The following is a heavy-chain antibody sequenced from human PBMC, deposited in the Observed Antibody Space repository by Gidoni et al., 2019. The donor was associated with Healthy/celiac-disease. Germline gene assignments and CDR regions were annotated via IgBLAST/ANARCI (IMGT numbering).Heavy chain of an antibody. CDR3: ASPHRTGYYGSGSNPIPYYYGMDV. V-gene: IGHV4-39*01. D-gene: IGHD3-10*01. J-gene: IGHJ6*02. Sequence: QLQLQESGPGLVKPSETLSLTCTVSGGSISSSSYYWGWIRQPPGKGLEWIGSIYYSGSTYDNPSLKSRVTISVDTSKNQFSLKLSSVTAADTAVYYCASPHRTGYYGSGSNPIPYYYGMDVWGQGTTVTVSS. CDR1: GGSISSSSYY. CDR2: IYYSGST.